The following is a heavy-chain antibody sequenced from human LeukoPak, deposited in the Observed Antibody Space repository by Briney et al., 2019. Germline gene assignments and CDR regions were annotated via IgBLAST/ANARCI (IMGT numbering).Heavy chain of an antibody. CDR1: DGSISSRKW. J-gene: IGHJ3*01. CDR3: AVPPYNSGGYTFDV. CDR2: IYHSGYT. V-gene: IGHV4-4*02. Sequence: SGTLSLTCTVSDGSISSRKWWGWVRQPPGKGLEWIGEIYHSGYTNYNPSFKSRVTISEDQSRNQFSLKLTSVTAADTAIYYCAVPPYNSGGYTFDVWGQGTMVSVSS. D-gene: IGHD5-12*01.